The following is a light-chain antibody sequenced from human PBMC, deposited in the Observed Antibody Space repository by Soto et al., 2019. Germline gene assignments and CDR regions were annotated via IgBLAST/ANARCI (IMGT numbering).Light chain of an antibody. V-gene: IGKV3-15*01. CDR3: QQYNNWPPT. CDR2: GAS. CDR1: QSVSSN. J-gene: IGKJ1*01. Sequence: ERVMTQSPAPLSVSPGERATLSCRAGQSVSSNLAWYQQKPGQAPRLLIYGASTRATGIPARFSGSGSGTEFTLTISSLQSEDFAVYYCQQYNNWPPTFGQGTKVHIK.